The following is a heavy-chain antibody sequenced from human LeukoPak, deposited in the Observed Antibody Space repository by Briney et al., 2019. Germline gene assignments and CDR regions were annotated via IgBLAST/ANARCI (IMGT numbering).Heavy chain of an antibody. J-gene: IGHJ4*02. D-gene: IGHD3-22*01. CDR1: GFTFSSYD. CDR2: IRYDGSNK. Sequence: GGSLRLSCAASGFTFSSYDMHWVRQAPGKGLEWVAFIRYDGSNKYYADSVNVRFTISRDNSKNPLYLQMNSLRAEDTAVYYCATISFSVSYYYDSSGYYRELDYWGQGTLVTVSS. CDR3: ATISFSVSYYYDSSGYYRELDY. V-gene: IGHV3-30*02.